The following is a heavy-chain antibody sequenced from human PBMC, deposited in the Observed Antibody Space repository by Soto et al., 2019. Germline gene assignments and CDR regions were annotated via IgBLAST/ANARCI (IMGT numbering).Heavy chain of an antibody. CDR3: ARGGGSYSDFDY. D-gene: IGHD1-26*01. Sequence: SETLSLTCTVSGVSISSYYWSWIRQPPGKGLEWIGYIYYSGSTNYNPSLKSRVTISEDTSKNQFSRKLSTETAADSAADYCARGGGSYSDFDYWGQGTLVTVSS. J-gene: IGHJ4*02. CDR2: IYYSGST. CDR1: GVSISSYY. V-gene: IGHV4-59*01.